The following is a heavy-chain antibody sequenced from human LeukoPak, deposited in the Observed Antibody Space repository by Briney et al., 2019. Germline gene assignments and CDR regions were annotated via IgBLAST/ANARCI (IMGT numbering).Heavy chain of an antibody. CDR1: GGTFSSYA. Sequence: ASVKVSCKASGGTFSSYAISWVRQAPGQGLEWMGGIIPIFGTANYAQKFQGRATITADESTSTAYMELSSLRSEDTAVYYCARSDRYCSGGSCYAWGQGTLVTVSS. CDR3: ARSDRYCSGGSCYA. V-gene: IGHV1-69*01. J-gene: IGHJ5*02. CDR2: IIPIFGTA. D-gene: IGHD2-15*01.